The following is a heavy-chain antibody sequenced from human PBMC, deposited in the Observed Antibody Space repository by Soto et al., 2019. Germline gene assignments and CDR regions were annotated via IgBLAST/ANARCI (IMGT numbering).Heavy chain of an antibody. V-gene: IGHV3-30*04. CDR2: ISHDGGDK. D-gene: IGHD5-18*01. Sequence: PGGSLRLSCAASGFSFSSYTMHWVRQTPGKGLERVAVISHDGGDKYYADSVKGRFTISRDNSKNTLYLQMNSLRSEDTAVYYCARDPGYSYGNTWGQGTLVTVSS. J-gene: IGHJ5*02. CDR1: GFSFSSYT. CDR3: ARDPGYSYGNT.